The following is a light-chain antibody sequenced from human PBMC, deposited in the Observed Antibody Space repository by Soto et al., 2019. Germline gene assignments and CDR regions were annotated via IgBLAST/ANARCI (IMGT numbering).Light chain of an antibody. CDR1: QSISTW. Sequence: DIQMTQSPSTLSASVGDRVTIACRTSQSISTWLAWYQQKPGKAPKLLISKASIVESGVPSRFSGSGSATEFTLTISSLQPEDFASYYCQQYETFTLTFGGGTKVEIK. V-gene: IGKV1-5*03. CDR2: KAS. CDR3: QQYETFTLT. J-gene: IGKJ4*01.